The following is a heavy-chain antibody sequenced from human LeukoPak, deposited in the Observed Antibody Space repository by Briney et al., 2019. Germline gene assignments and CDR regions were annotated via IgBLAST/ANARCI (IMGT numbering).Heavy chain of an antibody. CDR3: ARDRHYSDTTTYYFAY. CDR2: IWYDGSNK. D-gene: IGHD2/OR15-2a*01. V-gene: IGHV3-33*08. J-gene: IGHJ4*02. CDR1: GFTFSSYG. Sequence: PGTSLRLSCAASGFTFSSYGMHWVRQAPGKGLEWVAVIWYDGSNKYYADSVKGRFTISRDNSQNTLYLQMDGLRAEDTAVYYCARDRHYSDTTTYYFAYWGQGTLVTVSS.